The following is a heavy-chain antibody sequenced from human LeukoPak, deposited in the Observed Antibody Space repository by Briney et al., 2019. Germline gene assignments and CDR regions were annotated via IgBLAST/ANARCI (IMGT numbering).Heavy chain of an antibody. CDR3: AGFGSYFDY. CDR1: GGSISSSSYY. V-gene: IGHV4-39*01. J-gene: IGHJ4*02. Sequence: SETLSPTCTVSGGSISSSSYYWGWIRQPPGKGLEWIGSIYYSGSTYYNPSLKSRVTISVDTSKNQFSLKLSSVTAADTAVYYCAGFGSYFDYWGQGTLVTVSS. CDR2: IYYSGST. D-gene: IGHD1-26*01.